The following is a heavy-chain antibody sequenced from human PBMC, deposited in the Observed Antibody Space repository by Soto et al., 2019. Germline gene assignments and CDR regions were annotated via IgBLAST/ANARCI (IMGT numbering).Heavy chain of an antibody. CDR1: GFTFSSYS. CDR2: ISSSSSTI. J-gene: IGHJ4*02. Sequence: GGSLRLSCAASGFTFSSYSMNWVRQAPGKGLEWVSYISSSSSTIYYADSVKGRFTISRDNAKNSLYLQMNSLRDEDTAVYYCARQGYYYDSSDYPSFDYWGQGTLVTVSS. CDR3: ARQGYYYDSSDYPSFDY. D-gene: IGHD3-22*01. V-gene: IGHV3-48*02.